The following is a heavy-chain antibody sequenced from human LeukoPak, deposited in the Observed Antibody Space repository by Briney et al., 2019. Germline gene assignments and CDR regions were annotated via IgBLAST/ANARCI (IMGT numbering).Heavy chain of an antibody. D-gene: IGHD3-22*01. CDR1: GGSISSGGYY. J-gene: IGHJ4*02. V-gene: IGHV4-31*11. CDR2: IYYSGST. Sequence: PSETLSLTCAVSGGSISSGGYYWSWIRQHPGKDLEWIGYIYYSGSTYYNPSLKSRVTISVDTSKNQFSLKLSSVTAADTAVYYCARVDYYDSSGLPDYWGQGTLVTVSS. CDR3: ARVDYYDSSGLPDY.